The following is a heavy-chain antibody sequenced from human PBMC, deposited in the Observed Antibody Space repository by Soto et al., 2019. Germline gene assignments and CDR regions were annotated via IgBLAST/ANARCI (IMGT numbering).Heavy chain of an antibody. CDR3: AREGYYDSSGYYYPTKGMDV. D-gene: IGHD3-22*01. Sequence: EVQLVESGGGLIQPGGSLRLSCAASGFTVSSNYMSWVRQAPGKGLEWVSVIYSGGSTYYADSVKGRFTISRDNSKNTXYXXMNSLRAEDTAVYYCAREGYYDSSGYYYPTKGMDVWGQGTTVTVSS. V-gene: IGHV3-53*01. CDR1: GFTVSSNY. CDR2: IYSGGST. J-gene: IGHJ6*02.